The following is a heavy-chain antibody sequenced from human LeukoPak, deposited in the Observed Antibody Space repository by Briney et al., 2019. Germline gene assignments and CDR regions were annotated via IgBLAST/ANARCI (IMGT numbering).Heavy chain of an antibody. D-gene: IGHD2-15*01. CDR3: AXXXXXXXXSCYSYLS. V-gene: IGHV1-69*02. J-gene: IGHJ5*02. CDR2: IIPILGIA. Sequence: SVKVSCKASGYTFTGYYMHWVRQAPGQGLEWMGRIIPILGIANYAQKFQGRVTITADKSTSTAYMELSSLRSEDTAVYYCAXXXXXXXXSCYSYLSWGQGTLVTVSS. CDR1: GYTFTGYY.